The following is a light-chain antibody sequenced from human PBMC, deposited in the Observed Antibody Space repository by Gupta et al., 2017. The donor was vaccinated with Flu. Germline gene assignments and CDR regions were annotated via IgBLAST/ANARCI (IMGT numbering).Light chain of an antibody. CDR1: QNIRTY. CDR2: DAS. V-gene: IGKV1-39*01. CDR3: QQSFSTPWT. Sequence: TQSPSSLSASVGDRVTITCQASQNIRTYLNWYQQKPGKAPKLLVHDASSGAPSRFSGGESGTDFTLTISSLQPEDYATYSCQQSFSTPWTFGQGTRVEI. J-gene: IGKJ1*01.